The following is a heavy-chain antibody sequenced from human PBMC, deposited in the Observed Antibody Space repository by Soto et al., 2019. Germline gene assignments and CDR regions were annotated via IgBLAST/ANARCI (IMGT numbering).Heavy chain of an antibody. CDR2: ISYDGSNK. D-gene: IGHD6-19*01. V-gene: IGHV3-30*18. CDR3: AKDRDLAGTLYYYYGMDV. Sequence: GGSLRLSCAASGFTFSSYGMHWVRQAPGKGLEWVAVISYDGSNKYYADSVKGRFTISRDNSKNTLYLQMNSLRAEDTAVYYCAKDRDLAGTLYYYYGMDVWGQGTTVTVSS. CDR1: GFTFSSYG. J-gene: IGHJ6*02.